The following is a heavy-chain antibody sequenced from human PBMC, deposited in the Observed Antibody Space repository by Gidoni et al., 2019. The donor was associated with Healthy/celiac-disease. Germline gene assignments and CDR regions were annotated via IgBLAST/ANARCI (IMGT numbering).Heavy chain of an antibody. V-gene: IGHV1-58*02. CDR3: AADAIPLSSGLSF. CDR2: IVVGSGNT. Sequence: QMQLVQSGPEVKKPGTSVKVSCKASGFPFTSPAMQWVRQARGQRLEWIGWIVVGSGNTNYAQKFQERVTITRDMSTSTAYMELSSLRSEDTAVYYCAADAIPLSSGLSFWGQGTLVTVSS. J-gene: IGHJ4*02. D-gene: IGHD6-19*01. CDR1: GFPFTSPA.